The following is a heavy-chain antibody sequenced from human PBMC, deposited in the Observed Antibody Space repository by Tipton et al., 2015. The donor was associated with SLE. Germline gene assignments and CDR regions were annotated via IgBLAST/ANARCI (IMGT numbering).Heavy chain of an antibody. Sequence: SLRLSCAASGFAFSSYAMHWVRQAPGKGLEWVAVISYDGSNKYNADSVKGRFTISRDNSKNTLYLQMNSLRAEDTAVYYCARANCGGDCYLDYWGQGTLVTVSS. V-gene: IGHV3-30*04. J-gene: IGHJ4*02. D-gene: IGHD2-21*01. CDR2: ISYDGSNK. CDR1: GFAFSSYA. CDR3: ARANCGGDCYLDY.